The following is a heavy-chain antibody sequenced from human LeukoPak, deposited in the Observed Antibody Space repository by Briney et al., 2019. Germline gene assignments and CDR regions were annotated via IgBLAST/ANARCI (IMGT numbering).Heavy chain of an antibody. CDR2: INHSGST. CDR1: GGSISSSNYF. V-gene: IGHV4-39*07. D-gene: IGHD2-21*02. J-gene: IGHJ5*02. Sequence: SETLSLTCTVSGGSISSSNYFWGWIRQPPGKGLEWIGEINHSGSTNYNPSLKSRVTISVDTSKNQFSLKLSSVTAADTAVYYCARVKKRSLVVTVLRWFDPWGQGALVTVSS. CDR3: ARVKKRSLVVTVLRWFDP.